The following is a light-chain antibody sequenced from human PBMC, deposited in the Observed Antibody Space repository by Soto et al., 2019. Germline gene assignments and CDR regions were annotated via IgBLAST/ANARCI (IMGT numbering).Light chain of an antibody. V-gene: IGKV3-11*01. J-gene: IGKJ1*01. CDR2: DAS. Sequence: EIVLTPSPATLSLSPGERATLSCRASQSVSSYLAWYQQKPGQAPRLLIYDASNRATGIPARFSGRGSGTDFTLTISSLQAEDFAVYYCQQYNNWPRTFGQGTKVDIK. CDR3: QQYNNWPRT. CDR1: QSVSSY.